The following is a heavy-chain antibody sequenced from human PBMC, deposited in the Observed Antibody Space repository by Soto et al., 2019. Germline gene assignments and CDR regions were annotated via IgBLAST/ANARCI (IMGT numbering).Heavy chain of an antibody. CDR2: IYYSGST. CDR1: GGPISSYS. CDR3: ARGSITIFGVAPFDP. Sequence: SETLSLTCTVSGGPISSYSWSWIRQPPGKGLEWIGYIYYSGSTNYNPSLKSRVTISVDTSKNQFSLKLSSVTAADTAVYYCARGSITIFGVAPFDPWGQGTLVTVSS. V-gene: IGHV4-59*01. J-gene: IGHJ5*02. D-gene: IGHD3-3*01.